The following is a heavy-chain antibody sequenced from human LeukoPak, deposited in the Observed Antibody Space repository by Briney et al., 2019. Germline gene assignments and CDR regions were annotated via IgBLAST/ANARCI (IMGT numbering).Heavy chain of an antibody. CDR2: ISAYNGNT. CDR1: GYTFTSYG. V-gene: IGHV1-18*01. J-gene: IGHJ4*02. CDR3: ARDYYYDSSGYSQSPVYFDY. D-gene: IGHD3-22*01. Sequence: ASVTVSCKASGYTFTSYGISWVRQAPGQGLEWMGWISAYNGNTNYAQKLQGRVTMTTDTSTSTAYMELRSLRSDDTAVYYCARDYYYDSSGYSQSPVYFDYWGQGTLVTVSS.